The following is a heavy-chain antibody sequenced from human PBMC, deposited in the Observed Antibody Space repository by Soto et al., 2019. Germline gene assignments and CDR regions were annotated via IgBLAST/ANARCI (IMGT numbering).Heavy chain of an antibody. CDR1: GDTFNNFA. CDR2: IIPLFGAG. J-gene: IGHJ4*02. Sequence: ASVKVSCKASGDTFNNFAFSWVRQAPGQGLELMGGIIPLFGAGNYAQKFQSRVTITADESTSTAYLDLSGLRSEDTAMYYCARSAYFYGAGRNLYTRPFDYWGQGTLVTSPQ. V-gene: IGHV1-69*13. D-gene: IGHD3-10*01. CDR3: ARSAYFYGAGRNLYTRPFDY.